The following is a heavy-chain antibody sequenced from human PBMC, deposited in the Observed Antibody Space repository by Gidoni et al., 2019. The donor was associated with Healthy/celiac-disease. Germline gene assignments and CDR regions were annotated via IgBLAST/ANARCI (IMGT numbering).Heavy chain of an antibody. J-gene: IGHJ4*02. CDR1: GFTFDDYA. Sequence: EVQLVESGGGVVQPGGSLRLSCAASGFTFDDYAMHWVRQAPGKGLEWVSLISGDGGSTYYADSVKGRFTISRDNSKNSLYLQMNSLRTEDTALYYCAKVPSRSSSWYQGDYWGQGTLVTVSS. D-gene: IGHD6-13*01. CDR3: AKVPSRSSSWYQGDY. CDR2: ISGDGGST. V-gene: IGHV3-43*02.